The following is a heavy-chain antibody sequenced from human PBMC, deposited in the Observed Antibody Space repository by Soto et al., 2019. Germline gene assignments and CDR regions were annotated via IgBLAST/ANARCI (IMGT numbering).Heavy chain of an antibody. D-gene: IGHD1-26*01. Sequence: SVKVSCKASGGTFSSYAISWVRQAPGQGLEWMGGIIPIFGTANYAQKFQGRVTITADESTSTAYMELSSLRSEDTAVYYCARGGYVGGYYYYYGMDVWGQGTTVTVSS. CDR3: ARGGYVGGYYYYYGMDV. J-gene: IGHJ6*02. V-gene: IGHV1-69*13. CDR1: GGTFSSYA. CDR2: IIPIFGTA.